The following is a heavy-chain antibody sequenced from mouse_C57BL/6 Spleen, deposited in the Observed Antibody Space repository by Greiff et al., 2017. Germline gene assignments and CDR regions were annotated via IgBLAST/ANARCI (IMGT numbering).Heavy chain of an antibody. J-gene: IGHJ4*01. CDR1: GFTFSDYG. CDR3: ARGSLPRRAMDY. V-gene: IGHV5-17*01. CDR2: ISSGSSTI. D-gene: IGHD6-2*01. Sequence: DVMLVESGGGLVKPGGSLKLSCAASGFTFSDYGMHWVRQAPEKGLEWVAYISSGSSTIYYADTVKGRFTISRDNAKNTLFLQMTSLRSEDTAMYYCARGSLPRRAMDYWGQGTSVTVSS.